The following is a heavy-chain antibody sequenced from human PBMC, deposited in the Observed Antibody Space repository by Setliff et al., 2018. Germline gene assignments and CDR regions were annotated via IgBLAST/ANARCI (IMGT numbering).Heavy chain of an antibody. J-gene: IGHJ1*01. CDR1: DYTFLSYA. Sequence: ASVKVSCKAADYTFLSYAISWVRQAPGQGLEWMGFISLYDGHTNYAQNFQGRLTVTTDTSTSTAYMELSSLRFDDTAVYYCARGNPAERYEYWGQGTLVTVSS. CDR2: ISLYDGHT. D-gene: IGHD5-12*01. CDR3: ARGNPAERYEY. V-gene: IGHV1-18*01.